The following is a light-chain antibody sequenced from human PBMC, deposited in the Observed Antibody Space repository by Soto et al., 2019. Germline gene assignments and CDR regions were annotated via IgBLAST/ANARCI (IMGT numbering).Light chain of an antibody. J-gene: IGKJ4*01. CDR3: QQFSSYPLT. CDR1: QSVISNY. CDR2: GAS. V-gene: IGKV3-20*01. Sequence: EVVLTQSPGSLSLSPGERATLSCRATQSVISNYLSWYQQKPGQAPRFLIYGASTRATGIPDRFSGGGSGTDFTLTISRLEPEDFAVYYCQQFSSYPLTFGGGTKVDIK.